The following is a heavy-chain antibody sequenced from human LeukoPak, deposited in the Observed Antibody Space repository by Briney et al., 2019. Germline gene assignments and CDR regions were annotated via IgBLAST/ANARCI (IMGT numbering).Heavy chain of an antibody. CDR1: GFTFSSYG. CDR3: ARDLPDNAFDY. Sequence: GGSLRLSCAASGFTFSSYGMHWVRQAPGKGLEWVAVIWYDGSNNYYADSVKGRFTISRDNSKNTLYLQMISLGAEDTAVYYCARDLPDNAFDYWGQGTLVTVSS. CDR2: IWYDGSNN. V-gene: IGHV3-33*01. J-gene: IGHJ4*02. D-gene: IGHD1-14*01.